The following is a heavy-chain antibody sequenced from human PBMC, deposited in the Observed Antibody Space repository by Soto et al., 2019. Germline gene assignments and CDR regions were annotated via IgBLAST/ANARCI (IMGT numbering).Heavy chain of an antibody. Sequence: SETLSLTCTVSGGSISSYYWSWIRQPPGKGLEWIGYIYHSGSTNYNPSLKSRVTISVDTSKNQFSLKLSSVTAADTAVYYCARGGITMVRGVPYYYGMDVWGQGTTVTVSS. V-gene: IGHV4-59*12. J-gene: IGHJ6*02. CDR1: GGSISSYY. D-gene: IGHD3-10*01. CDR3: ARGGITMVRGVPYYYGMDV. CDR2: IYHSGST.